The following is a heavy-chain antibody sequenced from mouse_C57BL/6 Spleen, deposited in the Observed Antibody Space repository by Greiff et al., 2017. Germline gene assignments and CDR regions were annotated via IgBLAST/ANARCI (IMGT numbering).Heavy chain of an antibody. J-gene: IGHJ1*03. CDR2: IWTGGGT. CDR3: ARNPGSSPHWYFEV. V-gene: IGHV2-9-1*01. Sequence: VKLVESGPGLVAPSQSLSITCTVSGFSLTSYAISWVRQPPGKGLEWLGVIWTGGGTNYHSALKSRLSISKDNSKSKVFLKMNSLQTDDTARYYWARNPGSSPHWYFEVWGTGTTVTVS. D-gene: IGHD1-1*01. CDR1: GFSLTSYA.